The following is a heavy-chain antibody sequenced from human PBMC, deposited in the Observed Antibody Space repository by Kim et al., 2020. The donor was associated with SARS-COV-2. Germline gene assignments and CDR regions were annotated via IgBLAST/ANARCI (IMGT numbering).Heavy chain of an antibody. J-gene: IGHJ4*02. CDR1: GFAFRNHW. D-gene: IGHD4-17*01. CDR3: VRGTIDYPGTDY. V-gene: IGHV3-74*01. CDR2: VNTDENVP. Sequence: GGSLRLSCAASGFAFRNHWMHWVRQAPGKGLVSVARVNTDENVPHYADSVKGRFTISRDDAKSTLYLEMNSLRADDTAVYYCVRGTIDYPGTDYWGQGTLVTVAS.